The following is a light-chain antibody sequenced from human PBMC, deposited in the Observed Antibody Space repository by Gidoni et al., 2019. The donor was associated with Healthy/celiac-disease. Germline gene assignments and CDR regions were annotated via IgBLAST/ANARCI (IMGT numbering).Light chain of an antibody. CDR2: AAS. V-gene: IGKV1-8*01. Sequence: AIRMTQSPPSFSASTGDRVTITCRASQGISSYLAWYQQKPGKAPKLLIYAASTLQSGVPSRFSGSGSGTDFTLTISCLQSEDFATYYCQQYYSYPRYTFGQGTKLEIK. J-gene: IGKJ2*01. CDR1: QGISSY. CDR3: QQYYSYPRYT.